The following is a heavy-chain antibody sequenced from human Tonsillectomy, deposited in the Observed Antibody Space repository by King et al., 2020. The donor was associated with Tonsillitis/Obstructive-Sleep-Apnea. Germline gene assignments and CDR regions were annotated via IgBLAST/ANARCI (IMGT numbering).Heavy chain of an antibody. CDR2: INHSGST. CDR3: ARGPYCSTTSCSGGWFDP. CDR1: GGSFSGYY. Sequence: VQLQQWGAGLLKPSETLSLTCAVYGGSFSGYYWSWIRQSPGKGLEWIGEINHSGSTNYNPSLKSRVTISIDTSKNQFSLKLSSVTAADTAVDYCARGPYCSTTSCSGGWFDPWGQGTLVTVSS. D-gene: IGHD2-2*01. V-gene: IGHV4-34*01. J-gene: IGHJ5*02.